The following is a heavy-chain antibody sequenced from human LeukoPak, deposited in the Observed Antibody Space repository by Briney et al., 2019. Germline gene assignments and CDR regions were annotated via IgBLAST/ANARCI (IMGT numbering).Heavy chain of an antibody. Sequence: GGSLRLSCAASGFTFSSYNMNWVRQAPGKGLEWVSYISTSSSTIYYADSVKGRFTISRDNAKNSLHLQMSSLRAEDTAVYYCAGEGLIPSWGQGTLVTVSS. D-gene: IGHD3-16*01. J-gene: IGHJ4*02. V-gene: IGHV3-48*04. CDR2: ISTSSSTI. CDR1: GFTFSSYN. CDR3: AGEGLIPS.